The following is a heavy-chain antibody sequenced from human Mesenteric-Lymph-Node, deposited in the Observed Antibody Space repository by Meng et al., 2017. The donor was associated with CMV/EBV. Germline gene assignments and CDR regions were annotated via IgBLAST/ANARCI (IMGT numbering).Heavy chain of an antibody. Sequence: GESLKISCAASGFTFSSYAMSWVRQAPGKGLEWVSAISGSGGSTYYADSVKGRFTISRDNSKNTLYLQMNSLRAEDTAVYYCAKKKEEYSNYDDYYYGMDVWGQGTTVTVSS. CDR3: AKKKEEYSNYDDYYYGMDV. J-gene: IGHJ6*02. CDR2: ISGSGGST. CDR1: GFTFSSYA. D-gene: IGHD4-11*01. V-gene: IGHV3-23*01.